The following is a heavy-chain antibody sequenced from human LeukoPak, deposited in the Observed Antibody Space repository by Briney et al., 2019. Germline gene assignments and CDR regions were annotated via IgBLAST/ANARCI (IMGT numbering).Heavy chain of an antibody. CDR1: GGTFSSYA. CDR3: ARGYGSGSYSSFDY. J-gene: IGHJ4*02. Sequence: SVKVSCKASGGTFSSYAISWVRQAPGQGLEWMGGIIPIFGTANYGQKFQGRVTITADKSTSTAYMELSSLRSEDTAVYYCARGYGSGSYSSFDYWGQGTLVTVSS. CDR2: IIPIFGTA. V-gene: IGHV1-69*06. D-gene: IGHD3-10*01.